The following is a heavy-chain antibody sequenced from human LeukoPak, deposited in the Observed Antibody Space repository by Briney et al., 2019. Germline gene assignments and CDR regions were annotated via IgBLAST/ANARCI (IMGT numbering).Heavy chain of an antibody. D-gene: IGHD1-1*01. CDR3: ARGGPLARTTDY. J-gene: IGHJ4*02. CDR2: INTDGSST. Sequence: GGSLRLSCAASGFTFSSYWMHWVRQAPGKGLVWVSHINTDGSSTTYADSVKGRFTISRDNAKKTLYLQMSSLRAEDTAVYYCARGGPLARTTDYWGQGTLVTVSS. CDR1: GFTFSSYW. V-gene: IGHV3-74*01.